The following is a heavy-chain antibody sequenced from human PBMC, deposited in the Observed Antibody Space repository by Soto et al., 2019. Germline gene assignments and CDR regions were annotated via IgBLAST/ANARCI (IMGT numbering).Heavy chain of an antibody. J-gene: IGHJ5*02. V-gene: IGHV3-23*01. Sequence: GGSLRLSCAASGFTVSSNYMSRVRQAPGKGLEWVSAISGSGGSTYYADSVKGRFTISRDNSKNTLYLQMNSLRAEDTAVYYCAKGVRYSSSSAFDPWGQGTLVTVSS. CDR3: AKGVRYSSSSAFDP. CDR2: ISGSGGST. D-gene: IGHD6-6*01. CDR1: GFTVSSNY.